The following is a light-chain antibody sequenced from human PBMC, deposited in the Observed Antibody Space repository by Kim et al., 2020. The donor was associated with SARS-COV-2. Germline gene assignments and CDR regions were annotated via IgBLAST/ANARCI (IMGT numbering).Light chain of an antibody. V-gene: IGKV1-NL1*01. Sequence: DIQMTQSPSSLSASVGDRVTMSCRASQPFRNSLAWYQQTPGAAPRLLVYATSKLATGVPSRFSASGSGTEYTLTITSLQPGDFATYYCQHYYSPPWTFGRGTKVDIK. CDR3: QHYYSPPWT. CDR2: ATS. CDR1: QPFRNS. J-gene: IGKJ1*01.